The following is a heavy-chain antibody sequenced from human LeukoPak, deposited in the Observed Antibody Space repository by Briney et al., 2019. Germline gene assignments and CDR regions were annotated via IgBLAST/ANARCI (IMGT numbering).Heavy chain of an antibody. CDR2: ISGSGGST. J-gene: IGHJ1*01. Sequence: GGSLRLSCAGSVCTFSSYVRSWVRQTPEKGLEWVSVISGSGGSTYYADSVKGRFTISRDNSKNTLYLQMNRLRAEDTAVYYCAKDPPLYFDWPEGYFQHWGQGTPVTVSS. V-gene: IGHV3-23*01. D-gene: IGHD3-9*01. CDR1: VCTFSSYV. CDR3: AKDPPLYFDWPEGYFQH.